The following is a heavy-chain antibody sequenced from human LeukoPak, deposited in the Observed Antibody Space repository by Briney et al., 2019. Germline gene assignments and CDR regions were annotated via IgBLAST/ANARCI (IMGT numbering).Heavy chain of an antibody. CDR3: ARGNNYGSGSLFYG. Sequence: ASVKVSCKPSGYTFSEYYIYWVRQAPGQGLEWMGWIDPSTGGTNYAQNFQGRVTMTRDTSTTTVYMELSSLKSDDTAVYHCARGNNYGSGSLFYGWGQGTLVTVSS. CDR1: GYTFSEYY. V-gene: IGHV1-2*02. D-gene: IGHD3-10*01. J-gene: IGHJ4*02. CDR2: IDPSTGGT.